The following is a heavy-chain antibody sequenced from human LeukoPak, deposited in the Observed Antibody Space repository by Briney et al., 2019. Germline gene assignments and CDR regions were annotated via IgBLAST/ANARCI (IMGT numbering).Heavy chain of an antibody. CDR2: ISGSGGST. CDR1: GFTFXSYA. Sequence: SLRLSCAAXGFTFXSYAMSWVRQAPGKGLEWVSAISGSGGSTYYADSVKGRFTISRDNSKNTLYLQMNSLRAEDTAVYYCAKELRLGELSYIDYWGQGTLATVSS. CDR3: AKELRLGELSYIDY. D-gene: IGHD3-16*02. J-gene: IGHJ4*02. V-gene: IGHV3-23*01.